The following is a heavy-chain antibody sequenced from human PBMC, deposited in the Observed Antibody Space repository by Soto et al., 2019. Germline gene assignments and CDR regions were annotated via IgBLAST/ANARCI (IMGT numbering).Heavy chain of an antibody. D-gene: IGHD1-1*01. V-gene: IGHV3-74*01. CDR3: ASAPVDWNDRQPIDY. CDR2: ISTDERST. Sequence: EVQLVESGGGLVQPGGSLRLSCAASGFTFSRYWMHWVRQAPGKGLVWVSRISTDERSTSYADSVKGRFAISRDNAKNTLYVQMNSLRVEDTAVYSCASAPVDWNDRQPIDYWGQGTLVTVSS. CDR1: GFTFSRYW. J-gene: IGHJ4*02.